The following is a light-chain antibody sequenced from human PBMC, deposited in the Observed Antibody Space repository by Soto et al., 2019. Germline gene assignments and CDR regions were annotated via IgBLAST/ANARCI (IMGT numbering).Light chain of an antibody. Sequence: EIVMTQSPVTLSVSPGERVTLSCRASQCVSSNLAWYQQKPGQAPRLLIYGASTRATGIPARFSGSGSGTEFTLTISSLQSEDFAVYYCQQYNNWPGWAFGQGTKVE. CDR3: QQYNNWPGWA. V-gene: IGKV3-15*01. CDR2: GAS. CDR1: QCVSSN. J-gene: IGKJ1*01.